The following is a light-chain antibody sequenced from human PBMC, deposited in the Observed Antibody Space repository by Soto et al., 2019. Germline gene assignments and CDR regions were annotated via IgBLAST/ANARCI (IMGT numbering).Light chain of an antibody. CDR3: QQFNDWPRGT. V-gene: IGKV3-15*01. J-gene: IGKJ2*01. Sequence: EIVMTQSPGTLSVSPGERATLSCRASQSVSSNLAWYQRKPGQAPRLLIYAASTRATGIPARFSGSGSRTEFTLTISSLQSEDFAVYYCQQFNDWPRGTFGQGTKLEIK. CDR1: QSVSSN. CDR2: AAS.